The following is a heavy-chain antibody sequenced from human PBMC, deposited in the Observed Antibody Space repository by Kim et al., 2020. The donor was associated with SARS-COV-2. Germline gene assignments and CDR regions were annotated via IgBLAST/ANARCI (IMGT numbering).Heavy chain of an antibody. V-gene: IGHV3-23*01. J-gene: IGHJ4*02. CDR3: AKGTGFYDNIFDY. Sequence: YYAASVRGRLTISKDNSEDMLYLQMNSLRAEDTAVYYWAKGTGFYDNIFDYWGQGTHVTVSS. D-gene: IGHD3-9*01.